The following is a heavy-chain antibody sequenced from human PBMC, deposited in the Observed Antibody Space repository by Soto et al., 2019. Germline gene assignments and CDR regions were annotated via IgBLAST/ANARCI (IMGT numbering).Heavy chain of an antibody. V-gene: IGHV4-59*01. CDR1: GGSISSYY. D-gene: IGHD3-10*01. J-gene: IGHJ5*02. CDR3: AREGDYYGSGSASFDP. Sequence: SETLSLTCTVSGGSISSYYWSWIRQPPGKGLEWIGYIYYSGSTNYNPSLKSRVTISVDTSKNQFSLKLSSVTAADTAVYYCAREGDYYGSGSASFDPWGQGTLVTVSS. CDR2: IYYSGST.